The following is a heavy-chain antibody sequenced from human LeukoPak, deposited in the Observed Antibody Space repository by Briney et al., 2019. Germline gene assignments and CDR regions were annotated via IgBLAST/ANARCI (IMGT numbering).Heavy chain of an antibody. CDR3: ARTTEAHSWRTRYYDYYMDV. Sequence: SETLSLTCTVSGGSISSSTYYWGWIRQPPGKGLEWIGYIYYSGSTNYNPSLKSRVTISVDTSKNQFSLKLSSVTAADTAVYYCARTTEAHSWRTRYYDYYMDVWGKGTTVTVSS. D-gene: IGHD6-13*01. J-gene: IGHJ6*03. CDR1: GGSISSSTYY. V-gene: IGHV4-61*05. CDR2: IYYSGST.